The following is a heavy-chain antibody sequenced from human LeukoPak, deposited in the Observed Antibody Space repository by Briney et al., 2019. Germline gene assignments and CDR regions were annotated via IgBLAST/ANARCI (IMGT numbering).Heavy chain of an antibody. CDR2: IYYSGST. CDR3: ARRERDGYNQNWFDP. D-gene: IGHD5-24*01. V-gene: IGHV4-59*08. Sequence: SETLSLTCTASGGSISSYYWSWIRQPPGKGLEWIGYIYYSGSTNYNPSLKSRVTISVDTSKNQFSLKLSSVTAADTAVYYCARRERDGYNQNWFDPWGQGTLVTVSS. CDR1: GGSISSYY. J-gene: IGHJ5*02.